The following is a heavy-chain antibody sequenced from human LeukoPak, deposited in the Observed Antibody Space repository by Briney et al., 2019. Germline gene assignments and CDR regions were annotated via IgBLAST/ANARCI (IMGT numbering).Heavy chain of an antibody. D-gene: IGHD3-9*01. CDR1: GGSISSTIYY. CDR2: INHGGST. CDR3: ARDNDMGFEY. J-gene: IGHJ4*02. Sequence: SETLSLTCTVSGGSISSTIYYWSWIRQPPGKGLEWIGEINHGGSTNYNPSLKSRITMSVDTSKNQFSLKLSSVTAADTAVYYCARDNDMGFEYWGQGTLVTVSS. V-gene: IGHV4-39*07.